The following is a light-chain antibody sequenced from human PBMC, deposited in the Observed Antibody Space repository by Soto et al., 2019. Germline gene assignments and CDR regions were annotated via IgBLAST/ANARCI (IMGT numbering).Light chain of an antibody. CDR2: EGT. CDR1: TSDFGTKKF. Sequence: QSALTQPASVSGSPGQSITISCIETTSDFGTKKFFSWYQQQPGKAPKLIIYEGTKRPSGVSSRFSGSKSGNAASLTVSGLQSDDEADYFCCLYTSCFSFFGGGTKVTVL. CDR3: CLYTSCFSF. V-gene: IGLV2-23*01. J-gene: IGLJ2*01.